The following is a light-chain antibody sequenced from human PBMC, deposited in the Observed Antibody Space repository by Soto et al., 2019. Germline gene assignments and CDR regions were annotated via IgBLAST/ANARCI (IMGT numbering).Light chain of an antibody. CDR1: ELPKEY. J-gene: IGLJ1*01. Sequence: SYELTQPPSVSVSPGQTARITCSGDELPKEYAYWYQQKPDQAPLLVIYKDTERPSGIPERFSASSSGTTVTLTISGVQAEDEGDYYCLSADSSRLYVFGTGTKVTVL. CDR2: KDT. CDR3: LSADSSRLYV. V-gene: IGLV3-25*02.